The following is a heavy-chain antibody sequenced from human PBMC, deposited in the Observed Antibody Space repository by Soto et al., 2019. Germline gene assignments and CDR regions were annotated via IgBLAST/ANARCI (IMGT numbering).Heavy chain of an antibody. CDR3: ARLQLLVRSLAY. V-gene: IGHV4-31*03. Sequence: QVQLQESGPGLVKPSQTLSLTCTVSGGSLSSGAYYWSWIRHHPGKGLEWIGYIYYTGTTYYNPSLQRRVTISVETSTHQFSLNLHSVPAADTAVYYCARLQLLVRSLAYWGQGTLVTVSS. CDR2: IYYTGTT. CDR1: GGSLSSGAYY. D-gene: IGHD6-13*01. J-gene: IGHJ4*02.